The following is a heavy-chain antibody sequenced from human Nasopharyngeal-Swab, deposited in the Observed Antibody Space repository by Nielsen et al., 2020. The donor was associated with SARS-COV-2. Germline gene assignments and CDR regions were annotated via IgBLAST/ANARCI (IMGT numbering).Heavy chain of an antibody. CDR2: IRPSGATI. CDR3: ARASRGWS. Sequence: GESLKISCAASGFTFDTYVMNWVRQAPGKGLEWVSYIRPSGATIHYADSVRGRFTISRDNAQKSLHLQMNSLRAEETAVYYCARASRGWSWGQGTPVTVSS. J-gene: IGHJ5*02. V-gene: IGHV3-48*03. CDR1: GFTFDTYV. D-gene: IGHD6-19*01.